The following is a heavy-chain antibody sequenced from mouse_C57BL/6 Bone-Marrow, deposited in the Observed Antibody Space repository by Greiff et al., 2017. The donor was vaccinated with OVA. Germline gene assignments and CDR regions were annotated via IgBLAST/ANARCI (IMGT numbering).Heavy chain of an antibody. CDR1: GYAFTNYL. D-gene: IGHD1-2*01. CDR2: INPGSGGT. Sequence: QVQLQQSGAELVRPGTSVKVSCKASGYAFTNYLIEWVKQRPGQGLEWIGVINPGSGGTNYNEKFKGKATLTADKSSSTAYMQRSSLTSEDSAVYFCARRVRRYAMDYWGQGTSVTVSS. V-gene: IGHV1-54*01. CDR3: ARRVRRYAMDY. J-gene: IGHJ4*01.